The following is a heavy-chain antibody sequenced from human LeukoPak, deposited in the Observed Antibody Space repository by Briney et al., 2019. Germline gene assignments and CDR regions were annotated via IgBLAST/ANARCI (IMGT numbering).Heavy chain of an antibody. CDR3: ATYDYVWGSYQGRSLLADY. CDR1: GYTFTGYY. Sequence: ASVKVSCKASGYTFTGYYMHWVRQAPGQGLEWMGWINPNSGGTNYAQKFQGRVTMTRDTSISTAYMELSRLGSDDTAVYYCATYDYVWGSYQGRSLLADYWGQGTLVTVSS. D-gene: IGHD3-16*02. V-gene: IGHV1-2*02. J-gene: IGHJ4*02. CDR2: INPNSGGT.